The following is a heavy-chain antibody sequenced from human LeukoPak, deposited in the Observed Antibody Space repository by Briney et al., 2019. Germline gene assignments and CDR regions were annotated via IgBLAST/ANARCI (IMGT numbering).Heavy chain of an antibody. CDR2: INPSGGST. V-gene: IGHV1-46*01. CDR1: GYTFTSYY. J-gene: IGHJ3*02. Sequence: ASVKVSCKASGYTFTSYYMHWVRQAPGQGLEWMGIINPSGGSTSYAQKFQGRVTMTRDTSTSTVYMELSSLRSEDTAVYYCARVPPDGLTGQSLDIWGQGTMVTVSS. CDR3: ARVPPDGLTGQSLDI. D-gene: IGHD1-14*01.